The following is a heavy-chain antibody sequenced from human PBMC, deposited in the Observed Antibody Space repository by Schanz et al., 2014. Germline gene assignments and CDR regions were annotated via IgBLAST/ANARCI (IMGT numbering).Heavy chain of an antibody. CDR3: AGMATVAYFDF. J-gene: IGHJ4*02. D-gene: IGHD6-25*01. CDR1: GGSISSGGYY. CDR2: IYYSGSS. Sequence: QVQLQESGPGLVKPSPTLSLTCTVSGGSISSGGYYWSWIRQHPGKGLEWIGYIYYSGSSYYNPALRGRVTISVDTTKNQFSLKLSSVTAADTAVYYCAGMATVAYFDFGGQGALVTVSS. V-gene: IGHV4-31*03.